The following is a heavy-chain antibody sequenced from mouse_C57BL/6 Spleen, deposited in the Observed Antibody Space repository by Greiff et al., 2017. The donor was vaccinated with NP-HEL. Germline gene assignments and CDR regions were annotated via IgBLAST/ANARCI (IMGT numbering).Heavy chain of an antibody. CDR1: GFTFSSYA. D-gene: IGHD1-1*01. CDR2: ISSGGDYI. J-gene: IGHJ2*01. V-gene: IGHV5-9-1*02. CDR3: TREGIYYYGSSYYYFVD. Sequence: DVKLVESGEGLVKPGGSLKLSCAASGFTFSSYAMSWVRQTPEKRLEWVAYISSGGDYIYYADTVKGRFTISRDNARNTLYLQMSSLKSEDTAMYYGTREGIYYYGSSYYYFVDWGQGTTLTVSS.